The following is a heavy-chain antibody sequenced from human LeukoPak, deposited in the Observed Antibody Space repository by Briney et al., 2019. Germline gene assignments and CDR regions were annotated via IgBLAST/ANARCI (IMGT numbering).Heavy chain of an antibody. CDR1: GGTFSSYA. J-gene: IGHJ5*02. CDR3: ARDSGAYSSGWYDH. CDR2: IIPILGIA. V-gene: IGHV1-69*04. D-gene: IGHD6-19*01. Sequence: SVKVSCKASGGTFSSYAISWVRQAPGQGLEWMGRIIPILGIANYAQKFQGRVTITADKSTSTAYMELSSLRSEDTAVYYCARDSGAYSSGWYDHWGQGTLVTVSS.